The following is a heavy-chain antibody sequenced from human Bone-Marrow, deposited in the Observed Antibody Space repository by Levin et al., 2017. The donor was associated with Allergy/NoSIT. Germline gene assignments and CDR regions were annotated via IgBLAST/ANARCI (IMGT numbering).Heavy chain of an antibody. CDR3: ARDRGFLPAAMAYHYYGMDG. Sequence: GESLKISCAASGFTFSDYYMSWIRQAPGKGLEWVSYISSSGSTIYYADSVKGRFTISRDNAKNSLYLQMNSLRAEDTAVYYCARDRGFLPAAMAYHYYGMDGWGQGTTVTVSS. CDR1: GFTFSDYY. CDR2: ISSSGSTI. D-gene: IGHD2-2*01. V-gene: IGHV3-11*01. J-gene: IGHJ6*02.